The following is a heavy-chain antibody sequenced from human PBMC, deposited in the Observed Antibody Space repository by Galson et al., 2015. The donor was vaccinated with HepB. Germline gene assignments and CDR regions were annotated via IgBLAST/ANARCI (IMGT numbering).Heavy chain of an antibody. CDR1: GYTFTGYY. Sequence: SVKVSCKASGYTFTGYYMHWVRQAPGQGLEWMGWINPNSGGTNYAQKFQGRVTMTRDTSISTAYMELSRLRSDDTAVYYCARVSSGWYTHPDAFDIWGQGTMVTVSS. V-gene: IGHV1-2*02. CDR3: ARVSSGWYTHPDAFDI. CDR2: INPNSGGT. D-gene: IGHD6-19*01. J-gene: IGHJ3*02.